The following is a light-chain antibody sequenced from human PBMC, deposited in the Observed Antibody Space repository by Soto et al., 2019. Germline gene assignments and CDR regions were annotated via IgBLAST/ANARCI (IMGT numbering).Light chain of an antibody. J-gene: IGLJ2*01. V-gene: IGLV2-14*01. Sequence: QPVLTQPASVSGSPGQSITISCTGTSSDVGGYNYVSWYQQHPGKAPKLLIYDVSKWPSGVSNRFSGSKSGNTASLTISGLQAEDEADYYCNSYTSSSTRVFGGGTQLTVL. CDR2: DVS. CDR3: NSYTSSSTRV. CDR1: SSDVGGYNY.